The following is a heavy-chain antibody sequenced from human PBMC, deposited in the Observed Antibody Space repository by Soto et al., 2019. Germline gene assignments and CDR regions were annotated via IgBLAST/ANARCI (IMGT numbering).Heavy chain of an antibody. D-gene: IGHD3-3*01. J-gene: IGHJ6*02. V-gene: IGHV1-2*02. CDR1: LYTFIGYH. Sequence: ASVTVCCTASLYTFIGYHIHLLQHALGQGLEWMGLINPNSGGTYYAQKFQDRVTMTRDTSVSTAYMDLSRLRSDDTAVDDCARTISGVVGYGMDGWGQGTTVTVSS. CDR3: ARTISGVVGYGMDG. CDR2: INPNSGGT.